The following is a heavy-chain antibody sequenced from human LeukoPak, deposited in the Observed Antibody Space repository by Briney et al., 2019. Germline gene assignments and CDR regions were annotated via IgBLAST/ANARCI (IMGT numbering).Heavy chain of an antibody. J-gene: IGHJ4*02. CDR1: GGSISSSSYY. V-gene: IGHV4-39*01. CDR3: ARRGTVTTERFDY. D-gene: IGHD4-11*01. Sequence: SETLSLTCTVSGGSISSSSYYWGWIRQPPGKGLEWIGSIYYSGSTYYNPSLKSRVTISVDTSKNQFSLKLSSVTAADTAVYYCARRGTVTTERFDYWGQGTVVTVSS. CDR2: IYYSGST.